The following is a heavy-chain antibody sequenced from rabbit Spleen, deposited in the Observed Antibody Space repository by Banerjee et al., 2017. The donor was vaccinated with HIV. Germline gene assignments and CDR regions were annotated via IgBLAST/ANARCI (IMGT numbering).Heavy chain of an antibody. D-gene: IGHD6-1*01. CDR3: ARAHSYGYVSYGDALNL. J-gene: IGHJ4*01. CDR2: INIVTGKSVYASWAKGRFT. Sequence: QSLEESGGDLVKPGTSLTLTCTASGFDLNSYYYMCWVRQAPGKGLEWIACINIVTGKSVYASWAKGRFTYHANWAKGRFTISKTSSTTVTLQMTSLTVADTATYFCARAHSYGYVSYGDALNLWGPGTLVTVS. CDR1: GFDLNSYYY. V-gene: IGHV1S40*01.